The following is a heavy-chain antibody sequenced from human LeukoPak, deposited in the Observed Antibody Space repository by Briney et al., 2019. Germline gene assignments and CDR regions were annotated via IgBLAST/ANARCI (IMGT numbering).Heavy chain of an antibody. CDR1: GGSFSGYY. V-gene: IGHV4-34*01. D-gene: IGHD3-22*01. Sequence: SETLSLTCAVYGGSFSGYYWSWIRQPPGKGLEWIGEINHSGSTNYNPSLKSRVTISVDTSKNQFSLKLSSVTAADTAVYYCARHYDSSGHVDYWGQGTLVTVSS. CDR3: ARHYDSSGHVDY. CDR2: INHSGST. J-gene: IGHJ4*02.